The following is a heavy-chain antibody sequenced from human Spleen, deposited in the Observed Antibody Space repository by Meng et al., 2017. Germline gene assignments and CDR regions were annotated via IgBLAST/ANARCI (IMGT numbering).Heavy chain of an antibody. J-gene: IGHJ4*02. CDR3: VRERRGYYAEH. CDR2: ILYDGRDQ. V-gene: IGHV3-30*04. CDR1: GFSFRDYA. Sequence: QVQLVESGGGVVQPGRSLRLSCSTSGFSFRDYAMHWVRQAPGKGLEWVALILYDGRDQYYADSVKGRLTISRDQAKNTLFLQMNSLRVEDTAVYYCVRERRGYYAEHWGQGTLVTSPQ. D-gene: IGHD4-17*01.